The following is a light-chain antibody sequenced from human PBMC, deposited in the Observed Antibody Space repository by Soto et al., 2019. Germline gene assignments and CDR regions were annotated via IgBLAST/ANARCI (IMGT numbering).Light chain of an antibody. J-gene: IGKJ4*01. Sequence: EIVMTQSPVTLSVSPGERATISCRASQSISSNLAWYQQKPGQPPRLLIYGASTRATGIPARFSGSGSGTEFTLTINRLQSEDFALYSCQQYNYWPPLTFGGGTKVEIK. CDR1: QSISSN. CDR2: GAS. V-gene: IGKV3-15*01. CDR3: QQYNYWPPLT.